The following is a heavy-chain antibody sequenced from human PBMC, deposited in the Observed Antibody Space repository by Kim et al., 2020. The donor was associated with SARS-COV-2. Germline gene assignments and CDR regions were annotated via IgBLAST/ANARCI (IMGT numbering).Heavy chain of an antibody. CDR3: ARAGGSSWYDSPPYYYYGMDV. CDR1: GFTFSSYG. Sequence: GGSLRLSCAASGFTFSSYGMHWVRQAPGKGLEWVAVICYDGSNKYYADSVKGRFTISRDNSKNTLYLQMNSLRAEDTAVYYCARAGGSSWYDSPPYYYYGMDVWGQGTTVTVSS. CDR2: ICYDGSNK. D-gene: IGHD6-13*01. V-gene: IGHV3-33*01. J-gene: IGHJ6*02.